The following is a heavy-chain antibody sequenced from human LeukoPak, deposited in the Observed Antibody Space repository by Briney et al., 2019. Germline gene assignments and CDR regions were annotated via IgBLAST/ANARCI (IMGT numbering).Heavy chain of an antibody. CDR2: IYPGDSDT. Sequence: GESLKISCKGSGYSFTSCWIGWVRQMPGKGLEWMGIIYPGDSDTRYSPSFQGQVTISADKSISTAYLQWSSLKASDTAMYYCARRVTMVRGVYYFDYWGQGTLVTVSS. J-gene: IGHJ4*02. CDR1: GYSFTSCW. CDR3: ARRVTMVRGVYYFDY. D-gene: IGHD3-10*01. V-gene: IGHV5-51*01.